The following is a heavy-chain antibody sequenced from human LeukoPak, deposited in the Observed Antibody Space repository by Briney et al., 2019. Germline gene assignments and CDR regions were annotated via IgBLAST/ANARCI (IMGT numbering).Heavy chain of an antibody. J-gene: IGHJ4*02. Sequence: ASVKVSCKASGYTFTSYAMHWVRRAPGQRLEWMGWINAGNGNTKYSQKFQGRVTITRDTSASTAYMELSSLGSEDTAVYYCARVKGSSWYLDYWGQGTLVTVSS. CDR1: GYTFTSYA. D-gene: IGHD6-13*01. CDR2: INAGNGNT. CDR3: ARVKGSSWYLDY. V-gene: IGHV1-3*01.